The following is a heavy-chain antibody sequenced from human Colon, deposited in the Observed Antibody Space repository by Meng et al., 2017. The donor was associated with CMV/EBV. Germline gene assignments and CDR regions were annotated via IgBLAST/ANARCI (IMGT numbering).Heavy chain of an antibody. Sequence: GESLKISCAASGFMFSKYGMNWVHQAPGKGLEWVSSIDTSSGFIYYADSVKGRFTISRDNAKNSVYLQMDSLRAEDTAVYYCARDLGDFWSGYQLDYWGQGTQVTVSS. D-gene: IGHD3-3*01. J-gene: IGHJ4*02. CDR1: GFMFSKYG. CDR2: IDTSSGFI. CDR3: ARDLGDFWSGYQLDY. V-gene: IGHV3-21*01.